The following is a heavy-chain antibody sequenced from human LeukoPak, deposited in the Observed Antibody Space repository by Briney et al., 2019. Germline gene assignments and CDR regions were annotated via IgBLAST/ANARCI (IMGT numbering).Heavy chain of an antibody. D-gene: IGHD3-10*01. J-gene: IGHJ4*02. Sequence: SQTLSFTCTVSGGSVSSGTYYWSWIRQLPGKGLEWIGYIFYSGSTYYNPSLKSRVTISVDTSLTQFSLALTSVTAADTAVYYCARGAGITSFPHFDHWGPGTLVTVSS. V-gene: IGHV4-31*03. CDR2: IFYSGST. CDR3: ARGAGITSFPHFDH. CDR1: GGSVSSGTYY.